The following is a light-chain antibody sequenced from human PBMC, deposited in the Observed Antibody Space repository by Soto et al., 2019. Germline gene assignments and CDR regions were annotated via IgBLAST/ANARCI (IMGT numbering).Light chain of an antibody. CDR2: EVS. CDR3: SSYTSSYPFV. J-gene: IGLJ1*01. V-gene: IGLV2-14*01. CDR1: SSDVGGYNY. Sequence: TQPASVSGSPGQSITISCTGTSSDVGGYNYVSWYQQHPGKAPKLMIYEVSNRPSGVSNRSSGSKSGNTASLTISGLQAEDEADYYCSSYTSSYPFVFGTGTKVTVL.